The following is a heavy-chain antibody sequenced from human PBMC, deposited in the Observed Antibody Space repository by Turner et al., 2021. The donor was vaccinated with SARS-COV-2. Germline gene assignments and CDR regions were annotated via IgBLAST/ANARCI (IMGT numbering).Heavy chain of an antibody. V-gene: IGHV3-48*03. J-gene: IGHJ4*02. CDR3: ATFSVVVPDY. CDR2: IDGDGTTT. Sequence: DVQLVESGGGFVQPGGSLRLSCSASGFTFGRSEMSWVRQAPGKGLEWLAYIDGDGTTTFYAHSVKGRFTISRDNRKNSLFLQMSTLRADDTAIYYCATFSVVVPDYWGQGTLVTVSS. D-gene: IGHD2-2*01. CDR1: GFTFGRSE.